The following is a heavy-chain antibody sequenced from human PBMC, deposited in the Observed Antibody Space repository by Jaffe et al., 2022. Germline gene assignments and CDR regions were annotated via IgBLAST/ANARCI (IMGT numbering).Heavy chain of an antibody. D-gene: IGHD3-9*01. J-gene: IGHJ3*02. CDR1: GGSFSGYY. V-gene: IGHV4-34*01. CDR3: ARGLKRGTGYYSFDAFDI. Sequence: QVQLQQWGAGLLKPSETLSLTCAVYGGSFSGYYWSWIRQPPGKGLEWIGEINHSGSTNYNPSLKSRVTISVDTSKNQFSLKLSSVTAADTAVYYCARGLKRGTGYYSFDAFDIWGQGTMVTVSS. CDR2: INHSGST.